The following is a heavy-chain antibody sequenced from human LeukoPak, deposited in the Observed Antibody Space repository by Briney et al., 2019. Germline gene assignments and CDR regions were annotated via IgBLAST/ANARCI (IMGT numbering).Heavy chain of an antibody. J-gene: IGHJ6*02. D-gene: IGHD3-9*01. Sequence: ASVKVSCKASGDTFTSYDINWGRQATGQGLEWMGGMNPNSGNTGYAQKCQGRVTMTRNTSIRTAYMQLSRLRSEATAVYYCARGPDRPAYYDILTGPRYYSYYGMDVWGQGTTVTVSS. CDR1: GDTFTSYD. CDR3: ARGPDRPAYYDILTGPRYYSYYGMDV. CDR2: MNPNSGNT. V-gene: IGHV1-8*01.